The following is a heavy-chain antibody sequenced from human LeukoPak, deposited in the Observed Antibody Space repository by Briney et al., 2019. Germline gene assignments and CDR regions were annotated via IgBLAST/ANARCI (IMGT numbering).Heavy chain of an antibody. CDR1: GGSISSYY. CDR2: IYGTGTI. J-gene: IGHJ5*02. Sequence: PSETLSLTCTVSGGSISSYYWSWIRQPAGKGLEWVGHIYGTGTITYNPSLQSRVTMSVDTSKNEFSLKMSSVTAADTAVYYCTRDSGTTGEVKFDPWGQGTLVAVSS. V-gene: IGHV4-4*07. CDR3: TRDSGTTGEVKFDP. D-gene: IGHD3-10*01.